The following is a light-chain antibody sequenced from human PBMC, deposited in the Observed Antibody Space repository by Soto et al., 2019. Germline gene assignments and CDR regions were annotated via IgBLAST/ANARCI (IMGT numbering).Light chain of an antibody. J-gene: IGLJ1*01. CDR2: EVN. V-gene: IGLV2-14*01. CDR3: ASFRSGTILV. Sequence: QSALTQPASVSGSPGQSVTFSCTGPRTDIGDSNFISWYQQSPGKAPRLLIYEVNNRPSGVSRRFSGSKAGNTASLTISGLLEDDEADYFCASFRSGTILVFGSGTKLTVL. CDR1: RTDIGDSNF.